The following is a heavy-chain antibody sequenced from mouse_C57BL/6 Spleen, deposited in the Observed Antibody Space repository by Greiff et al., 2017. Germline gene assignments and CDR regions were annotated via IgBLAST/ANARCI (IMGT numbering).Heavy chain of an antibody. Sequence: EVKVEESGGGLVKPGGSLKLSCAASGFTFSSYAMSWVRQTPEKRLEWVATISDGGSYTYYPDNVKGRFTISRDNAKNNLYLQMSHLKSEDTAMYYCARASYGNYGFDYWGQGTTLTVSS. CDR1: GFTFSSYA. CDR3: ARASYGNYGFDY. D-gene: IGHD2-10*01. J-gene: IGHJ2*01. V-gene: IGHV5-4*03. CDR2: ISDGGSYT.